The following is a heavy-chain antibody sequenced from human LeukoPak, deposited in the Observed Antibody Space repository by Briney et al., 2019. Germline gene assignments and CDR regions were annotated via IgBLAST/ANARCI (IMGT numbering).Heavy chain of an antibody. V-gene: IGHV4-39*01. J-gene: IGHJ4*02. Sequence: SETLSLTCTVSGGPISSSSYYWGSIRQPPGKGLEWIGSIYYSGSTYYNPSLKSRVTISVDTSKNQFSLKLSSVTAADTAVYYCASETEKYNWNALPDYRGQGTLVTVSS. CDR2: IYYSGST. D-gene: IGHD1-1*01. CDR1: GGPISSSSYY. CDR3: ASETEKYNWNALPDY.